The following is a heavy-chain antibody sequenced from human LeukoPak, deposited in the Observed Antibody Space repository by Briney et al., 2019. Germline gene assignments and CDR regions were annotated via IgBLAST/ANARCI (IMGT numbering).Heavy chain of an antibody. CDR2: INPNSGGT. Sequence: ASVKVSCKASGYTFTGYYMHWVRQAPGQGLEWMGWINPNSGGTNYAQKFQGRVTMTRDTSISTAYMELSRLRSDDTAVYYCARGPRYYYDSSGYLERDFDYWGQGTLVTVSP. CDR1: GYTFTGYY. V-gene: IGHV1-2*02. CDR3: ARGPRYYYDSSGYLERDFDY. J-gene: IGHJ4*02. D-gene: IGHD3-22*01.